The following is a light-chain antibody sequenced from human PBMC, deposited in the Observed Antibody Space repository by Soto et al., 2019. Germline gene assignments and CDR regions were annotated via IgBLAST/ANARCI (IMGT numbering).Light chain of an antibody. V-gene: IGKV4-1*01. CDR1: RSLFYSPHNKSY. CDR3: QQYYRAPRT. CDR2: WAS. Sequence: DIVMTQSPDSLAVSLGERATINCTSGRSLFYSPHNKSYLAWYQHKVGQPPQMLLYWASTRESGVPDRFRGSGSGTDFTLTISSLQADDVAVYYCQQYYRAPRTFCQGTKVE. J-gene: IGKJ2*01.